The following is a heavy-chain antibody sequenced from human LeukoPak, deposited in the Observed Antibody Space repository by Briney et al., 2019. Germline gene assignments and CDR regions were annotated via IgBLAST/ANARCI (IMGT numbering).Heavy chain of an antibody. CDR1: GFTFSSFE. Sequence: GGSLRLSCAASGFTFSSFEMNWVRQAPGKGLEWVSHTSTSGSTIYYADSVKGRFTISRDNAKNSLYLQMNSLRAEDTAVYYCARGAYGAVAGTVNWLDPWGQGTLVTVSS. J-gene: IGHJ5*02. CDR2: TSTSGSTI. CDR3: ARGAYGAVAGTVNWLDP. D-gene: IGHD6-13*01. V-gene: IGHV3-48*03.